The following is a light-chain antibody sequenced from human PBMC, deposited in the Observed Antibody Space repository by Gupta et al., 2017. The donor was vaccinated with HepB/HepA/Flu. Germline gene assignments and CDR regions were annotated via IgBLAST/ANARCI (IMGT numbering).Light chain of an antibody. J-gene: IGLJ2*01. CDR1: NIGSKS. Sequence: SYVLTQPPSLSVAPGETARITCGGNNIGSKSVHWYQQKPGQAPVLVIQFDGDRPSGIPERFSGSNYGNTATLSFSGVEAGDEADYYCQVLDTGSDHVVFGGGTKLTVL. CDR2: FDG. CDR3: QVLDTGSDHVV. V-gene: IGLV3-21*04.